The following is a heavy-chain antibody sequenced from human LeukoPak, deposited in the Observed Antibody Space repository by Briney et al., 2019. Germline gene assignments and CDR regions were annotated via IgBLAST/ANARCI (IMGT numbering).Heavy chain of an antibody. V-gene: IGHV3-43D*04. CDR2: ISWDGGST. D-gene: IGHD5-18*01. CDR1: GFTFDDYA. Sequence: PGGSLRLSCAASGFTFDDYAMHWVRQAPGKGLEWVSLISWDGGSTYYADSVKGRFTISRDNSKNSLYLQMNSLRAEDTALYYCASGSGYSYGLPFDYWGQGTLVTVSS. CDR3: ASGSGYSYGLPFDY. J-gene: IGHJ4*02.